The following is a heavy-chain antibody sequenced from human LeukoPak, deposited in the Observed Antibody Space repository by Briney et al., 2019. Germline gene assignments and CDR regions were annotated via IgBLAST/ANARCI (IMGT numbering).Heavy chain of an antibody. CDR3: AKDLGNGDYGY. D-gene: IGHD4-17*01. Sequence: GGSLRLSCAASGFTFSSYEMNWVRQAPGKGLEWVSYISSSGSTIYYADSVKGRFTISRDNSKNTLYLQMNSLRAEDTAVYYCAKDLGNGDYGYWGQGTLVTVSS. V-gene: IGHV3-48*03. CDR1: GFTFSSYE. CDR2: ISSSGSTI. J-gene: IGHJ4*02.